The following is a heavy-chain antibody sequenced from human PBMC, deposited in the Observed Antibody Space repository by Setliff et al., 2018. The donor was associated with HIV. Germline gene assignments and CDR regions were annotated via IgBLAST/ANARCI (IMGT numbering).Heavy chain of an antibody. CDR1: GGSISSYF. J-gene: IGHJ4*02. D-gene: IGHD6-13*01. CDR3: ARTYSSNWYIDY. CDR2: IYHYGSP. Sequence: SETLSLTCTVSGGSISSYFWTWIRQSPEKGLEWIGYIYHYGSPNYNPSLRSRVTMSVDTSKNQFSLKLSSVTAADTAIYYCARTYSSNWYIDYWGQGTLVTVSS. V-gene: IGHV4-59*08.